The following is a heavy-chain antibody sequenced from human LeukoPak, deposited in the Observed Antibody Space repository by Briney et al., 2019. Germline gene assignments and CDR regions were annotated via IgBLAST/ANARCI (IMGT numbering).Heavy chain of an antibody. CDR2: IYYSGST. Sequence: SESLSLTCTVSGGSISSYYWSWIRQPPGKGLEWIGYIYYSGSTNYNPSLKSRVTISVDTSKNQFSLKLSSVTAADTAVYYCARGGVAARPGYWGQGTLVTVSS. D-gene: IGHD6-6*01. J-gene: IGHJ4*02. V-gene: IGHV4-59*01. CDR1: GGSISSYY. CDR3: ARGGVAARPGY.